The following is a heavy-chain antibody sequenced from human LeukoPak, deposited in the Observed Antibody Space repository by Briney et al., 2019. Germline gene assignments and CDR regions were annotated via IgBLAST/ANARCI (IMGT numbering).Heavy chain of an antibody. CDR3: ARDRPHENYYDSSGYYFGVGPFDI. J-gene: IGHJ3*02. D-gene: IGHD3-22*01. CDR1: GGSISSYY. Sequence: SETLSLTCTVSGGSISSYYWSWIRQPPGKGLEWIGYIYYSGSTSYNPSLKSRVTISVDTSKNQFSLKLSSVTAADTAVYYCARDRPHENYYDSSGYYFGVGPFDIWGQGTMVTVSS. V-gene: IGHV4-59*01. CDR2: IYYSGST.